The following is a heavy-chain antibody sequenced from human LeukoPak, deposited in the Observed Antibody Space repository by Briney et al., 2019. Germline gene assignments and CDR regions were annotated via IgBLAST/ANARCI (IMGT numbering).Heavy chain of an antibody. CDR3: ARRGLPVNQDISPGTLYYFDN. Sequence: ASVKVSCKASGYTFTDYYLHWVRQTPGQGLEWMGWINPDSGGTNYAQRFQGRVTMTRDTSISTAYMDLSGLRSDDTAVYYCARRGLPVNQDISPGTLYYFDNWGKGTLVTVSS. D-gene: IGHD2-15*01. CDR1: GYTFTDYY. V-gene: IGHV1-2*02. J-gene: IGHJ4*02. CDR2: INPDSGGT.